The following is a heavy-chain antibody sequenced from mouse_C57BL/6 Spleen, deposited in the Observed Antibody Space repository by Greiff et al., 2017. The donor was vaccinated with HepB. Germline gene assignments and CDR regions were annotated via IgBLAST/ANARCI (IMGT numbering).Heavy chain of an antibody. CDR3: AGYYYGSRMDY. CDR2: ISSGSSTI. V-gene: IGHV5-17*01. D-gene: IGHD1-1*01. CDR1: GFTFSDYG. Sequence: EVQRVESGGGLVKPGGSLKLSCAASGFTFSDYGMHWVRQAPEKGLEWVAYISSGSSTIYYADTVKGRFTISRDNAKNTLFLQMTSLRSVDTAMYYCAGYYYGSRMDYWGQRTSVTVSS. J-gene: IGHJ4*01.